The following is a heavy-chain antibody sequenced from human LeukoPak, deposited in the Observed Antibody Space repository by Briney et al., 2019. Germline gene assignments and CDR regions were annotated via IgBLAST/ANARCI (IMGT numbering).Heavy chain of an antibody. V-gene: IGHV4-39*07. J-gene: IGHJ4*02. D-gene: IGHD6-19*01. Sequence: PSETLSLTCTVSGVSISSSNSYWGWIRQPPGKGLEWIGSIYYSGNTYYNASLKSRVTISVDTSKNQFSLKLSSVTAADTAVYYCARDRGSGWIYYFDYWGQGTLVTVSS. CDR1: GVSISSSNSY. CDR2: IYYSGNT. CDR3: ARDRGSGWIYYFDY.